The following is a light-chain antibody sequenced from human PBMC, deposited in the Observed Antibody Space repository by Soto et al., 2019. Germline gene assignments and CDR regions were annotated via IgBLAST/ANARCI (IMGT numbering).Light chain of an antibody. CDR3: QQYNVWPGT. CDR1: QSVSSD. Sequence: EIVMTQSPATLSVSPGERATLSCRASQSVSSDLAWYQQKPGQAPRLLIYGASTRATGIPTRFSASGSGTEFTLTISSLQSEDVAVYFCQQYNVWPGTFGQGTKVELK. V-gene: IGKV3-15*01. CDR2: GAS. J-gene: IGKJ1*01.